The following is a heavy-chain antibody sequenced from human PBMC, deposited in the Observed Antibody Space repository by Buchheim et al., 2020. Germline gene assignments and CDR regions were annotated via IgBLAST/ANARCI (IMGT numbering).Heavy chain of an antibody. Sequence: QVQLVQSGAEVKKPGSSVKVSCKASGGTFSSYAISWVRQAPGQGLEWMGRIIPILGIANYAQKFQGRVTITADKSTSTAYMELSSLRSEDTAVYYCAREWYYYDSSGYYFPDYWGQGTL. CDR2: IIPILGIA. CDR1: GGTFSSYA. D-gene: IGHD3-22*01. J-gene: IGHJ4*02. CDR3: AREWYYYDSSGYYFPDY. V-gene: IGHV1-69*04.